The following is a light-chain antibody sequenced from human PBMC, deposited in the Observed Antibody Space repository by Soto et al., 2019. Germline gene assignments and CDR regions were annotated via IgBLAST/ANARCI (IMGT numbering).Light chain of an antibody. J-gene: IGKJ5*01. Sequence: EIVMTQSAATLSVSPGERATLSCRASQSVSSNLAWYQQKPGQAPRLLIYGASTRATGIPDRFSGSGSGTDFNLTISRLEPEDFAVYYCQQHGSSPITFGQGTRLEIK. CDR3: QQHGSSPIT. CDR1: QSVSSN. CDR2: GAS. V-gene: IGKV3-20*01.